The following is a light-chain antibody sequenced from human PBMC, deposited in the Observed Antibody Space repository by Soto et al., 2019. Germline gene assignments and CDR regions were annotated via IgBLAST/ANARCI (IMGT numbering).Light chain of an antibody. CDR1: SGRIASTY. V-gene: IGLV6-57*03. J-gene: IGLJ2*01. Sequence: NFMLTQPHSVSGSPGKTVTISCTRSSGRIASTYVQWYQQRPGSAPTTAIYEDNQRPSGVPDRFSGSIDSSSNSASLTISGLKTEDEADYYCQSYDSSNQVFGGGTQLTVL. CDR2: EDN. CDR3: QSYDSSNQV.